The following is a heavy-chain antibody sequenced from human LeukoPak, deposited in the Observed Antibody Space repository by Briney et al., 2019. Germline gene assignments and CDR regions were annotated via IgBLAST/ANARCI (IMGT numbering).Heavy chain of an antibody. D-gene: IGHD3-9*01. V-gene: IGHV4-39*01. Sequence: PSETLSLTCPVSGGSISTSSYYWGWIRQPPGKGLEWTGSIYYSGSTYDNPSLDTRITTSGATSKYQLSLKLSSVTAADTAVYYCTRHPYYDILPGTIGLDTFYIWGERTMVTVSS. CDR2: IYYSGST. CDR3: TRHPYYDILPGTIGLDTFYI. CDR1: GGSISTSSYY. J-gene: IGHJ3*02.